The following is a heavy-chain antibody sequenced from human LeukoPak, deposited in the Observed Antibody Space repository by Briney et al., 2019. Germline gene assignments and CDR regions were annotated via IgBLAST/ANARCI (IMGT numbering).Heavy chain of an antibody. CDR2: IYYSGST. V-gene: IGHV4-31*03. CDR3: ARLRGYCTNGVCYRYYYYGMDV. D-gene: IGHD2-8*01. CDR1: GGSISSGGYY. Sequence: PSQTLSLTCTVSGGSISSGGYYWRWIRQHPGKGLEWIGYIYYSGSTYYNPSLKSRVTISVDTSKNQFSLKLSSVTAADTAVYYCARLRGYCTNGVCYRYYYYGMDVWGQGTTVTVSS. J-gene: IGHJ6*02.